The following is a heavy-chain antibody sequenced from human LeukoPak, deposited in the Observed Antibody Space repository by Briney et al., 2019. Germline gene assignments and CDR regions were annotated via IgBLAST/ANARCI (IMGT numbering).Heavy chain of an antibody. D-gene: IGHD2-15*01. V-gene: IGHV5-51*01. CDR2: IYPGDFDT. Sequence: GEPLNISCQGSGYSFANYWIGWVRQMPGKGLEWMGIIYPGDFDTRYSPSFRGQVTISADTSISTAYLQWGSLKASDTAMYYCARHNLPYCSETTCPNLDNYDGLDVWGQGTTVTVSS. CDR3: ARHNLPYCSETTCPNLDNYDGLDV. CDR1: GYSFANYW. J-gene: IGHJ6*02.